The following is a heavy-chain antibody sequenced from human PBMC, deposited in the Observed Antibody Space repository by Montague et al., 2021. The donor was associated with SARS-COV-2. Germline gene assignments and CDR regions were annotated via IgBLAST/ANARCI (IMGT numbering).Heavy chain of an antibody. Sequence: SETLSLTCTVSGGSISRSTSSWAWIRQPPGKGLEWIGSISYTGSTYYNPSLKSRVTISVDPSRNQFSLRLSSVTAADTSAYYCARLPLVSSWSRAAGYYYYGMDVGGQGTTVTVAS. CDR3: ARLPLVSSWSRAAGYYYYGMDV. J-gene: IGHJ6*02. V-gene: IGHV4-39*01. D-gene: IGHD6-13*01. CDR1: GGSISRSTSS. CDR2: ISYTGST.